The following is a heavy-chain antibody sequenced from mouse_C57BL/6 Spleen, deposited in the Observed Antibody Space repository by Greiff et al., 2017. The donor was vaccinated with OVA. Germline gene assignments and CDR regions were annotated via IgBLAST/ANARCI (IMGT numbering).Heavy chain of an antibody. Sequence: VQLVESGPELVKPGASVKISCKASGYAFSSSWMNWVKQRPGKGLEWIGRIYPGDGDTNYNGKFKGKATLTADKSSSTAYMQLSSLTSEDSAVYFCAREGSTTVVATDYFDYWGQGTTLTVSS. D-gene: IGHD1-1*01. V-gene: IGHV1-82*01. J-gene: IGHJ2*01. CDR3: AREGSTTVVATDYFDY. CDR2: IYPGDGDT. CDR1: GYAFSSSW.